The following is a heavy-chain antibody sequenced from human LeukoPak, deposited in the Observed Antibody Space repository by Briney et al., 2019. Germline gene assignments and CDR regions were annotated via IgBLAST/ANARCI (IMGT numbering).Heavy chain of an antibody. J-gene: IGHJ4*02. CDR2: IKQDGSEK. V-gene: IGHV3-7*01. CDR3: AREGPSVTPYY. Sequence: GGSLRLSFAAPGFKFSSNWMSWVGQAPGKGLEWVANIKQDGSEKYYVDSVKGRFTISRDNAKNSLYLQMNSLRAEDTAVYYCAREGPSVTPYYWGQGTLVTVSS. CDR1: GFKFSSNW. D-gene: IGHD4-17*01.